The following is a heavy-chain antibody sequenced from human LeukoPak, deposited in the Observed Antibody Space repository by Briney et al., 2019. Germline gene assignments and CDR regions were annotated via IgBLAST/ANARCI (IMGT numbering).Heavy chain of an antibody. CDR1: GGSISSSSYY. V-gene: IGHV4-39*01. CDR2: IYYSGST. D-gene: IGHD3-22*01. J-gene: IGHJ4*02. Sequence: PSETLSLTCTVSGGSISSSSYYWGWIRQPPGKGLEWIGIIYYSGSTYYNPSLKSRVAISVDTSKNQFSLKLSSVTAADTAVYYCASTSDYYYGKFDYWGQGTLVTVSS. CDR3: ASTSDYYYGKFDY.